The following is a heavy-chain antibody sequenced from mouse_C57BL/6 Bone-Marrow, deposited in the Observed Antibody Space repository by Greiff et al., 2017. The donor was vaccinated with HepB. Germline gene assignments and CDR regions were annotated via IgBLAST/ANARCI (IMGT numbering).Heavy chain of an antibody. D-gene: IGHD2-4*01. CDR3: ARGSYYDSHYAMDY. V-gene: IGHV1-52*01. J-gene: IGHJ4*01. CDR1: GYTFTSYW. Sequence: QVQLQQPGAELVRPGSSVKLSCKASGYTFTSYWMQWVKQRPIQGLEWIGNIDPSDSETHYNQKFKDKATLTVDKSSSTAYMQLSSLTSEDSAVYYCARGSYYDSHYAMDYWGQGTSVTVSS. CDR2: IDPSDSET.